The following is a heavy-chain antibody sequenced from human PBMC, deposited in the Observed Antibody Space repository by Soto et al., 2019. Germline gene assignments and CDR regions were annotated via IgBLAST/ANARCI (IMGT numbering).Heavy chain of an antibody. D-gene: IGHD6-13*01. CDR2: ISGSGGST. Sequence: GGSLRLSCTASGFTFSRHAMTWVRQAPGKGLEWVSTISGSGGSTYYADSVKGRFTISRDNSKNTLYLQMNSLRAEDTAVYYCAKDQGSSWYEIDYWGQGTLVTVSS. CDR1: GFTFSRHA. J-gene: IGHJ4*02. CDR3: AKDQGSSWYEIDY. V-gene: IGHV3-23*01.